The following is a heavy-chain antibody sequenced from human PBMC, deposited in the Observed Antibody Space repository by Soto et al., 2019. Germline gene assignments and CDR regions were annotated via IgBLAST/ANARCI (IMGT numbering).Heavy chain of an antibody. CDR1: GFTFSSYA. D-gene: IGHD3-22*01. V-gene: IGHV3-23*01. J-gene: IGHJ5*02. CDR3: AKDPLIVVVITTTWFDP. CDR2: ISGSGGST. Sequence: PGGSLRLSCAASGFTFSSYAMSWVRQAPGKGLEWVSAISGSGGSTYYADSVKGRFTISRDNSKNTLYLQMNSLRAEDTAVYYCAKDPLIVVVITTTWFDPWGKGTLVTVSS.